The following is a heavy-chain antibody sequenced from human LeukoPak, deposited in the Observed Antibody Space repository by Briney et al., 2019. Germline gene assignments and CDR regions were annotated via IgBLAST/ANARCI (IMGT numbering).Heavy chain of an antibody. CDR3: ARPYSTSHAAAFDI. J-gene: IGHJ3*02. D-gene: IGHD6-13*01. CDR1: GYTFTSYD. CDR2: MNPNSGNT. Sequence: ASVKVPCKASGYTFTSYDINWVRQATGQGLEWMGWMNPNSGNTGYAQKFQGRVTMTRNTSISTAYMELSSLRSEDTAVYYCARPYSTSHAAAFDIWGQGTMVTVSS. V-gene: IGHV1-8*01.